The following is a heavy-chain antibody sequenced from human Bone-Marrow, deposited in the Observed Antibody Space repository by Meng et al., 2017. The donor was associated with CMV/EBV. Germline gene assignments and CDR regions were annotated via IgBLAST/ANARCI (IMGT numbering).Heavy chain of an antibody. CDR2: IYYSGST. D-gene: IGHD2-15*01. V-gene: IGHV4-39*01. CDR3: ARRRAATHYFDY. J-gene: IGHJ4*02. CDR1: GGSISSSSYY. Sequence: SEPLSLTCTVSGGSISSSSYYWGWIRQPPGKGLEWIGSIYYSGSTYYNPSLKSRVTISVDTSKNQFSLKLSSVTAADTAVYYCARRRAATHYFDYWGQGTLVTVSS.